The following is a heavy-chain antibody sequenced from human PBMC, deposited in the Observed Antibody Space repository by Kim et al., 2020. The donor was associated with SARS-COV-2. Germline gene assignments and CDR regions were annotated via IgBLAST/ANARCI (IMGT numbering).Heavy chain of an antibody. J-gene: IGHJ4*02. Sequence: SETLSLTCTVSGGSISSSSYYWGWIRQPPGKGLEWIGSIYYSGSTYYNPSLKSRVTISVDTSKNQFSLKLSSVTAADTAVYYCARRVTDWNSYYFDYWGQGTLVTVSS. CDR2: IYYSGST. V-gene: IGHV4-39*01. CDR1: GGSISSSSYY. CDR3: ARRVTDWNSYYFDY. D-gene: IGHD1-7*01.